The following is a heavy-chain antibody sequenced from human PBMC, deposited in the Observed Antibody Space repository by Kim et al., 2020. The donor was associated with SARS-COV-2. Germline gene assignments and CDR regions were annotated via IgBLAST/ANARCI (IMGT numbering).Heavy chain of an antibody. Sequence: SETLSLTCTVSGGSISSSSYYWGWIRQPPGKGLEWIGSIYYSGNTNYNSSLRSRVTISVDTSKNQFSLTLTSVTAADTAVYYCAGCSGVCYSHNWFDPWG. J-gene: IGHJ5*02. CDR2: IYYSGNT. CDR3: AGCSGVCYSHNWFDP. V-gene: IGHV4-39*01. CDR1: GGSISSSSYY. D-gene: IGHD2-8*02.